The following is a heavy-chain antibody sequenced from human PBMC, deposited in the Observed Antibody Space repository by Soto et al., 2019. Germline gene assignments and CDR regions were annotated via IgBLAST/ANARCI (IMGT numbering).Heavy chain of an antibody. V-gene: IGHV1-69*02. CDR1: GGTFSSYT. CDR2: IIPILGIA. Sequence: QVQLVQSGAEVKKPGSSVKVSCKASGGTFSSYTISWVRQAPGQGLEWMGRIIPILGIANYAQKFQGRVTITADKSTSTAYLELSSLRPEDTAVYYCARGCWGIGMVRGRLCGMDVWGQGTTVTVSS. CDR3: ARGCWGIGMVRGRLCGMDV. D-gene: IGHD3-10*01. J-gene: IGHJ6*02.